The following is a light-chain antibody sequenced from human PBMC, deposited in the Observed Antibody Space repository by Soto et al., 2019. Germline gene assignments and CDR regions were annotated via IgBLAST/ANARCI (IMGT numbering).Light chain of an antibody. J-gene: IGKJ1*01. CDR2: AAS. V-gene: IGKV1-8*01. CDR3: QQYYSYPRT. Sequence: AIRMTQSPSSFSASTGDRVTITCRSSQVISSYLAWYQQKPGKAPMLLIYAASTLQSGVPSRFIGSGSGTDFTLTICCLQSEDFATYYCQQYYSYPRTFVQGTMVDVK. CDR1: QVISSY.